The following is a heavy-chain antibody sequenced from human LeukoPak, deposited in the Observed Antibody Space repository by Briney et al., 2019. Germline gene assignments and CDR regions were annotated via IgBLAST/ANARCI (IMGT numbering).Heavy chain of an antibody. CDR3: AILPLTVVTPLDV. J-gene: IGHJ6*02. V-gene: IGHV1-24*01. D-gene: IGHD4-23*01. CDR1: GHSLPELA. Sequence: ASVTVSFKVSGHSLPELAMHWVRQAPGKGGEGVGGFDPEEGETFYAQEVLGRVSMTEDTSTDTAYMELSSLTSEDTAVYYCAILPLTVVTPLDVWGQGTTVTVSS. CDR2: FDPEEGET.